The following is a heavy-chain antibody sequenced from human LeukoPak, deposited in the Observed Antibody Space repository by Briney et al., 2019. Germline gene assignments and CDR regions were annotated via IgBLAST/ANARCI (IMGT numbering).Heavy chain of an antibody. V-gene: IGHV1-46*01. CDR1: GYTFTSYY. CDR3: ARDQTGYYFDY. Sequence: GASVKVPCKASGYTFTSYYMHWVRQAPGQGLEWMGIINPSGGSTSYAQKFQGRVTMTRDMSTSTVYMELSSLRSEDTAVYYCARDQTGYYFDYWGQGTLVTVSS. J-gene: IGHJ4*02. CDR2: INPSGGST.